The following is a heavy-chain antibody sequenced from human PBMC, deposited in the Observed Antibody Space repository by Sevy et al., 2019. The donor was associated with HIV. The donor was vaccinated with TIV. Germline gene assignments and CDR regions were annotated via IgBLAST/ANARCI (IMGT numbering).Heavy chain of an antibody. CDR3: ARGRYCVDGSCYFDY. J-gene: IGHJ4*02. V-gene: IGHV3-7*01. Sequence: GESLKISCAASGFTFSSFYMTWVRQAPGKGLEWVATINQDANEKYYVDSVKGRFTISRDNAKNSLYRQMNSLRAEDTAVYYCARGRYCVDGSCYFDYWGQGTLVTVSS. CDR2: INQDANEK. D-gene: IGHD2-15*01. CDR1: GFTFSSFY.